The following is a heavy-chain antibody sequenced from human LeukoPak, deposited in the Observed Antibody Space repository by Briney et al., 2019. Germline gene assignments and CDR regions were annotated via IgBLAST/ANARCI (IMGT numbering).Heavy chain of an antibody. D-gene: IGHD3-10*01. Sequence: GGSLRLSCAASGFTFSSYGMHWVRQAPGKGLEWVAVISYDGSNKYYADSVKGRFTISRDDAKNTLYLQMNSLRAEDTAVYYCARDLSLLWFGELPLDYWGQGTLVTVSS. J-gene: IGHJ4*02. CDR1: GFTFSSYG. CDR2: ISYDGSNK. V-gene: IGHV3-30*03. CDR3: ARDLSLLWFGELPLDY.